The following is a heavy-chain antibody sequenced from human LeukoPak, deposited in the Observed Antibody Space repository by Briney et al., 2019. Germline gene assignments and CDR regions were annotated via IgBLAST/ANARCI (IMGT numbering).Heavy chain of an antibody. CDR1: GFTFSTYW. CDR2: LKQDGSEE. CDR3: ARDYRSSSGRSIDY. Sequence: PGGSLRLSCAASGFTFSTYWMTWVRQAPGKGLEWVANLKQDGSEEYYVDSVKGRFTISRDNAKNSLYLQMNSLRAEDTAVYYCARDYRSSSGRSIDYWGQGTLVTVSS. J-gene: IGHJ4*02. D-gene: IGHD6-6*01. V-gene: IGHV3-7*01.